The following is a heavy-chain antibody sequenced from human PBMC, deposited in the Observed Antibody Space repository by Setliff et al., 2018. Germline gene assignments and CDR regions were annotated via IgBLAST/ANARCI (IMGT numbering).Heavy chain of an antibody. CDR2: ISSSSSTI. Sequence: PGGSLRLSCAASGFTFSSYSMNWVRQAPGKGLEWVSYISSSSSTIYYADSVKGRFAVFRDNADNSLYLQMNSLRAEDTAVYYCARDEDYFDTSGYPDNWGQGTLVTVSS. CDR3: ARDEDYFDTSGYPDN. CDR1: GFTFSSYS. J-gene: IGHJ4*02. V-gene: IGHV3-48*04. D-gene: IGHD3-22*01.